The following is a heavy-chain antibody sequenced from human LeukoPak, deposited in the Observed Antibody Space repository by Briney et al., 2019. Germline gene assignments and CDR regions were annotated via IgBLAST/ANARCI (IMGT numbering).Heavy chain of an antibody. CDR3: ARGVWVQHCSSTSCYTGWFDP. V-gene: IGHV4-4*07. Sequence: SETLSLTCTVSGGSISSYYWSWIRQPAGKGLEWIGRIYTSGSTNYNPSLKSRVTMSVDTSKNQFSLKLSSVTAADTAVYYCARGVWVQHCSSTSCYTGWFDPWGQGTLVTVSS. J-gene: IGHJ5*02. CDR2: IYTSGST. D-gene: IGHD2-2*02. CDR1: GGSISSYY.